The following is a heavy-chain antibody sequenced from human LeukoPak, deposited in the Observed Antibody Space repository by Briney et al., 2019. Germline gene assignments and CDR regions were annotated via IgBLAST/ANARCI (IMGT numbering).Heavy chain of an antibody. J-gene: IGHJ4*02. CDR2: INPNSGGT. CDR3: ARSQWELEGVLDY. D-gene: IGHD1-26*01. V-gene: IGHV1-2*02. Sequence: GASVKVSCKASGYTFTGYYMHWVRQAPGQGLEWMGWINPNSGGTNYAQKFQGRVTMTRDTSISTAYMELSRLRSDDTDVYYCARSQWELEGVLDYWGQGTLVTVSS. CDR1: GYTFTGYY.